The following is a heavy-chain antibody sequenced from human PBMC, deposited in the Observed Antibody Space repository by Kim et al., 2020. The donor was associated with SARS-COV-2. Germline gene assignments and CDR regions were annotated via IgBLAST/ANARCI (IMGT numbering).Heavy chain of an antibody. CDR3: AKDLSREYNILTGGRGYYYYGMDG. D-gene: IGHD3-9*01. CDR1: GFTFSSYA. Sequence: GGSLRLSCAASGFTFSSYAMSWVRQAPGKGLEWVSVIYSGGSSTYYADSVKGRFTISRDNSKNTLYLQMNSLRAEDTAVYYCAKDLSREYNILTGGRGYYYYGMDGWGQGTTVTVSS. V-gene: IGHV3-23*03. CDR2: IYSGGSST. J-gene: IGHJ6*02.